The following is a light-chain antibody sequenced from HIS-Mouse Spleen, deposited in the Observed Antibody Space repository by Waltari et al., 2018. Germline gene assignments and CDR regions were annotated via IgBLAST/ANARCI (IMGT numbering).Light chain of an antibody. CDR2: EDS. J-gene: IGLJ2*01. Sequence: SYKLTQPPSASVSPGQTARITCSGDALPKKYAYWYQQKSGQAPVLVIYEDSKRPSGIAERFSGSSSGTMATLTISGAQVEDEADYYCYSTDSSGNHRVFGGGTKLTVL. CDR1: ALPKKY. CDR3: YSTDSSGNHRV. V-gene: IGLV3-10*01.